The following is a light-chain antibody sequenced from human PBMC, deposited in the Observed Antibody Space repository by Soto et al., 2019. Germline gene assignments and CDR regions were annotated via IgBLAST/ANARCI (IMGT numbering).Light chain of an antibody. Sequence: EIVLTQSPGTLSLSPGERATLSCLASQSVSNNYLAWYQQKPGQAPRLLIYGASNRATGIPDRFSGSGSGTDFTLTISSLEPEDFAVYYCQQRGNWPWTFGQGTKVDIK. CDR2: GAS. CDR1: QSVSNNY. J-gene: IGKJ1*01. V-gene: IGKV3D-20*02. CDR3: QQRGNWPWT.